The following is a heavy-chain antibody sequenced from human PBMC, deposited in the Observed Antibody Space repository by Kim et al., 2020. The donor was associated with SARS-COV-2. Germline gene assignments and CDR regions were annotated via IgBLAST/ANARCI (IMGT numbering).Heavy chain of an antibody. V-gene: IGHV4-30-2*01. Sequence: SPSLKSRVPLTVDRSKNQFSLQLSSVTAADTAVYYCARGYGSGSPYGMDVWGQGTTVTVSS. CDR3: ARGYGSGSPYGMDV. J-gene: IGHJ6*02. D-gene: IGHD3-10*01.